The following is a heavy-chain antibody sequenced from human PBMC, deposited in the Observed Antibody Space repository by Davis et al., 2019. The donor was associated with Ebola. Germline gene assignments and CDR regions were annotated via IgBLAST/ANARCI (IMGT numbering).Heavy chain of an antibody. CDR1: GGSISSSNW. CDR3: ATEFLKGYYYGIDG. CDR2: IYHSGST. D-gene: IGHD3-3*01. Sequence: SETLSLTCAVSGGSISSSNWWSWVRQPPGKGLEWIGEIYHSGSTNYKPSLKSRVTISVEKSKNQFSLKLSSVTAADTAVYYCATEFLKGYYYGIDGMGKGTTVTVSS. V-gene: IGHV4-4*02. J-gene: IGHJ6*04.